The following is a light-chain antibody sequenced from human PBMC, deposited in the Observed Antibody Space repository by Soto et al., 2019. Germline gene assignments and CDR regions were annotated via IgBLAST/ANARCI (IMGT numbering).Light chain of an antibody. CDR1: SSDVGNNNF. J-gene: IGLJ2*01. CDR3: SSWTSSRIVV. CDR2: DVS. V-gene: IGLV2-14*03. Sequence: QSVLTQPASVSGSPGQSITISCSGTSSDVGNNNFVSWYQHHPGKAPKLMIFDVSDRPSGVSNRFSGSKSGNTASLTISGLQAEDEADYYCSSWTSSRIVVFGGGTKLTVL.